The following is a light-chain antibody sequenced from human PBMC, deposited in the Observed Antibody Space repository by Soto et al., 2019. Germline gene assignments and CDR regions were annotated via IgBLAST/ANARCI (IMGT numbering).Light chain of an antibody. CDR2: DTS. CDR3: QQSYNTPQT. V-gene: IGKV1-39*01. J-gene: IGKJ1*01. Sequence: DIQMTQSPSSLSAYVADRVTITCRASQSITMYLNWYRQESGKAPELLIYDTSTMVSGVPPRFSGSGSGTAFTLTNTSLQPEDSATYYCQQSYNTPQTFCQGTKVDIK. CDR1: QSITMY.